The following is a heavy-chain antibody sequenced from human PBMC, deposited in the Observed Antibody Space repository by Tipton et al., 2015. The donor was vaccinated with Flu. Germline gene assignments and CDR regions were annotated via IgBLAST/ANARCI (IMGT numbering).Heavy chain of an antibody. CDR1: GFTFRSHA. D-gene: IGHD2/OR15-2a*01. Sequence: AVCGFTFRSHAMSWVRQAPGKGLEWVSSFSGCGGSTFYRDSVRGWFTISRDSAKRSVYLQLTSLIVEDTAVYYCASDHFLGTGDAFDVWGRGTMVTVSS. CDR2: FSGCGGST. V-gene: IGHV3-23*01. CDR3: ASDHFLGTGDAFDV. J-gene: IGHJ3*01.